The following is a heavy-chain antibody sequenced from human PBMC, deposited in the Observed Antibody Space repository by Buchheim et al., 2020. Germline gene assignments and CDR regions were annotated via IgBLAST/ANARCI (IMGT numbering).Heavy chain of an antibody. CDR2: ISYDGSNK. D-gene: IGHD1-7*01. V-gene: IGHV3-30*18. CDR1: GFTFSSYG. Sequence: QVQLVESGGGVVQPGRSLRLSCAASGFTFSSYGMHWVRQAPGKGLEWVAVISYDGSNKYYADSVKGRFTISRDNSKNTLYLQMNSLRAEDTAVYYCAKDRRGNWKYVGTFDFWGQGT. J-gene: IGHJ3*01. CDR3: AKDRRGNWKYVGTFDF.